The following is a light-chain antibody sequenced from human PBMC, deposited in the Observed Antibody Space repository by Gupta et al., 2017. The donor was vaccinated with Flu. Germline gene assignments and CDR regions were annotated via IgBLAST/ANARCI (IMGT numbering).Light chain of an antibody. J-gene: IGKJ1*01. Sequence: PATLSASVGDRVTITCRASQSISRWLDWYQQKPGQAPKLLIYNASSRESGVPSRFSGSGSGTEFTLTISSRQPDDFATYYCQHHNSYSWTFGQGTKVEIK. V-gene: IGKV1-5*03. CDR1: QSISRW. CDR2: NAS. CDR3: QHHNSYSWT.